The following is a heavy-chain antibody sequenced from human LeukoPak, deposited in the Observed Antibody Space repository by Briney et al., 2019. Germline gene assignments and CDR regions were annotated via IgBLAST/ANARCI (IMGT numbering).Heavy chain of an antibody. D-gene: IGHD3-22*01. Sequence: PGGSLRLSCAASGFTFSNYWMHWVRQAPGKGLVWVSRINSDGSRTSYADSVKGRFTISRDNAKNTLYLQMNSLRAEDTAVYYCAAYDSSGYSGKYFQHWGQGTLVTVSS. CDR2: INSDGSRT. V-gene: IGHV3-74*01. CDR1: GFTFSNYW. J-gene: IGHJ1*01. CDR3: AAYDSSGYSGKYFQH.